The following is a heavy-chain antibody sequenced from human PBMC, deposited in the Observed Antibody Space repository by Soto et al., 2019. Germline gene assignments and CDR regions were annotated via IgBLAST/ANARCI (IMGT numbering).Heavy chain of an antibody. V-gene: IGHV1-24*01. J-gene: IGHJ5*02. CDR1: GYTLSEVA. D-gene: IGHD2-2*01. CDR3: TIAAYCSGATCYSGYNWFHP. Sequence: ASVKVCCKVSGYTLSEVAIHWVRQTPGQGLEWIGGFDPENDDTSYAQNFQGRVTLTEDTSTDTAYLELSGLRSEDTAIYYCTIAAYCSGATCYSGYNWFHPWGQGSLVTVSS. CDR2: FDPENDDT.